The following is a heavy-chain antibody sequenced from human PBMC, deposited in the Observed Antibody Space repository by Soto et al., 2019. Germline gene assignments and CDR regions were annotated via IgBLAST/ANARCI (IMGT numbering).Heavy chain of an antibody. D-gene: IGHD3-22*01. CDR1: GFTVSRNY. Sequence: EVQLVESGGGLIQPGGSLRLSCAASGFTVSRNYMSWVRQAPGKGLEWVSVIYSGGSKYYADSVKGRFTISRDNSKNTLYLQMNSLRAEDTAVYYCARNYESTAVCAFDIWGQGTMVTVSS. J-gene: IGHJ3*02. V-gene: IGHV3-53*01. CDR2: IYSGGSK. CDR3: ARNYESTAVCAFDI.